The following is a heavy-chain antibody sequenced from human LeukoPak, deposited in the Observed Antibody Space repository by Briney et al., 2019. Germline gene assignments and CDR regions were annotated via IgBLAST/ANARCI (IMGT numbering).Heavy chain of an antibody. J-gene: IGHJ4*02. D-gene: IGHD2-2*01. CDR3: ARGFVPAANFDY. Sequence: SQTLSLTCTVSGGSISSGDYYWSWIRQPPGKGLEWIGYIYYSGSTYYNPSLKSRVTISVDTSKNQFSLKLSSVTAADTAVYYCARGFVPAANFDYWGQGTLVTVSS. CDR2: IYYSGST. CDR1: GGSISSGDYY. V-gene: IGHV4-30-4*08.